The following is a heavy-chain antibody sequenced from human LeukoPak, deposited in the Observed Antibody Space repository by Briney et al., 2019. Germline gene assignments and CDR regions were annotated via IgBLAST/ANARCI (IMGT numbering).Heavy chain of an antibody. J-gene: IGHJ4*02. V-gene: IGHV1-69*13. D-gene: IGHD3-10*01. CDR3: ASSPEGSGSYPAGDFDY. CDR1: GGTFSSYA. Sequence: SVKVSCKASGGTFSSYAISWVRQAPGQGLEWMGGIIPIFGTANYAQKFQGRVTITADESTSTAYMELSSLRSEDTAVYYCASSPEGSGSYPAGDFDYWGQGTLVTVSS. CDR2: IIPIFGTA.